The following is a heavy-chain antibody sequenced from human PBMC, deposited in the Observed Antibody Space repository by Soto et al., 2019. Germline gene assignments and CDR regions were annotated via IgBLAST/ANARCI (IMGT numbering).Heavy chain of an antibody. CDR1: GGSISSYY. V-gene: IGHV4-4*07. Sequence: PSETLSLTCTVSGGSISSYYWNWIRQPAGKGLEWIGRIYTSGSTNYNPSLKSRVTMSVDTSKNQFSLKLSSVTAADTAVYYCARERYLIPGGPGWFDPWGQGTLVTVS. D-gene: IGHD3-9*01. CDR3: ARERYLIPGGPGWFDP. CDR2: IYTSGST. J-gene: IGHJ5*02.